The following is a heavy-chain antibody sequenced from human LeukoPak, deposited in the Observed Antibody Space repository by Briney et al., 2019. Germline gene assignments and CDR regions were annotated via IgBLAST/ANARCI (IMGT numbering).Heavy chain of an antibody. CDR2: INPNSGGT. J-gene: IGHJ5*02. CDR1: GYTFTGYY. CDR3: ARDFVAAVSNWFDP. Sequence: ASVKVSCKASGYTFTGYYMHWVRQAPGQGLEWMGRINPNSGGTNYAQKFQGRVTMTRGTSISTAYMELGRLRSGDTAVYYCARDFVAAVSNWFDPWGQGTLVTVSS. D-gene: IGHD6-13*01. V-gene: IGHV1-2*06.